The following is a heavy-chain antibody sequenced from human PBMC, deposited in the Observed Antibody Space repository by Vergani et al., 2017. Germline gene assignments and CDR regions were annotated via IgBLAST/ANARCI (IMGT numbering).Heavy chain of an antibody. CDR1: GFSFSNYA. V-gene: IGHV3-23*01. J-gene: IGHJ4*02. CDR2: IVGNGATS. D-gene: IGHD3-22*01. CDR3: AGPQGTSAYYYGGFDY. Sequence: EQLLESGGGLIQPGGSLRLSCAASGFSFSNYAMAWVRQAPGKGLECISGIVGNGATSPHADSVKGRFTISRDNSKNTLSLQMNSLTAEDTAIYYCAGPQGTSAYYYGGFDYWGQGILVTVSS.